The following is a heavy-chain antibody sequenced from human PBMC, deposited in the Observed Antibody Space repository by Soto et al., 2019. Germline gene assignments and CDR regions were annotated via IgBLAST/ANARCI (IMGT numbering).Heavy chain of an antibody. V-gene: IGHV3-30*18. CDR1: GFTFSSYG. Sequence: QVQLVESGGGVVQPGRSLRLSCAASGFTFSSYGMHWVRQAPGKGLEWAAAISYDGSNKYYADSVKGRFTISRDNSKNTLYLQMNSLRTEDTAVYYCAKGLELLFGWYLDLWGRGTLVTVSS. CDR3: AKGLELLFGWYLDL. CDR2: ISYDGSNK. J-gene: IGHJ2*01. D-gene: IGHD1-7*01.